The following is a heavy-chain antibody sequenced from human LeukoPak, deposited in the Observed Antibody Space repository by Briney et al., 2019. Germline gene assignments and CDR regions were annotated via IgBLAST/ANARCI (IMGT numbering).Heavy chain of an antibody. CDR2: INPNSGGT. Sequence: ASVKVSCKASGYTFTGYYMHWVRQAPGQGLEWMGWINPNSGGTNYAQKFQGRVTMTRDTSISTAYMELSRLRSDDTAVYYCARDRFQIVVVPAAKYYYYYYYGMDVWGQGTTVTVSS. J-gene: IGHJ6*02. V-gene: IGHV1-2*02. CDR1: GYTFTGYY. D-gene: IGHD2-2*01. CDR3: ARDRFQIVVVPAAKYYYYYYYGMDV.